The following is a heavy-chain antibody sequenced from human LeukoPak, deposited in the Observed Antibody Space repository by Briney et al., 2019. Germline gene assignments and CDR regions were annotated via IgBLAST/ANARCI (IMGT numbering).Heavy chain of an antibody. D-gene: IGHD6-13*01. CDR3: ASHLRKAAASPFDY. Sequence: SETLSPTCTVSDGSISSYYWSWIRQPPGKGLEWIGYIYYSGSTNYNPSLKSRVTISVDTSKNQFSLKLSSVTAADTAVYYCASHLRKAAASPFDYWGQGTLVTVSS. CDR1: DGSISSYY. CDR2: IYYSGST. V-gene: IGHV4-59*08. J-gene: IGHJ4*02.